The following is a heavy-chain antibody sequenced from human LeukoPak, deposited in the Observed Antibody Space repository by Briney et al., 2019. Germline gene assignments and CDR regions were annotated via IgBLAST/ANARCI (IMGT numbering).Heavy chain of an antibody. CDR3: ARGAYYYDSSDAFDI. CDR2: IYYGENT. V-gene: IGHV4-39*07. Sequence: PSETLSLTCTVSGDSISSGPYYWGWIRQPPGKGLEWIGNIYYGENTYYNPSLKSRVTISIDTSNNQFYLKLSSVTAADTAVYYCARGAYYYDSSDAFDIWGQGTMVTVSS. D-gene: IGHD3-22*01. CDR1: GDSISSGPYY. J-gene: IGHJ3*02.